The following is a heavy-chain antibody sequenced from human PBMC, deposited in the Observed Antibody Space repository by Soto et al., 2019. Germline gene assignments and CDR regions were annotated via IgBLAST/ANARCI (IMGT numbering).Heavy chain of an antibody. J-gene: IGHJ4*02. CDR1: GFTFSSYA. CDR3: AKDTLGYCSGGSCYPEVPDY. D-gene: IGHD2-15*01. Sequence: GGSLRLSCAASGFTFSSYAMSWVRQAPGKGLEWVSAISGSGGSTYYADSVKGRFTISRDNSKNTLYLQMNSLRAEDTAVYYCAKDTLGYCSGGSCYPEVPDYWGQGTLVTVSS. V-gene: IGHV3-23*01. CDR2: ISGSGGST.